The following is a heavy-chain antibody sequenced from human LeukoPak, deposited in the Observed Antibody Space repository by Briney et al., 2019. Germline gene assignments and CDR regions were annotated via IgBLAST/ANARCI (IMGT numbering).Heavy chain of an antibody. D-gene: IGHD3-22*01. CDR3: ARDFTMIVVVPYY. J-gene: IGHJ4*02. CDR2: IIPIFGTA. CDR1: GGTFSSYA. V-gene: IGHV1-69*05. Sequence: SVKVSCKASGGTFSSYAISWVRQAPGQGLEWMGGIIPIFGTANYAQKLQGRVTMTTDTSTSTAYMELRSLRSDDTAVYYCARDFTMIVVVPYYWGQGTLVTVSS.